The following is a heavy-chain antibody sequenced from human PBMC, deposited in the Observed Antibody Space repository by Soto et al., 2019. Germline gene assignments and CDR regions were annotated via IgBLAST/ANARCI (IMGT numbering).Heavy chain of an antibody. CDR3: ARDRGAVAGYYCYGMDV. D-gene: IGHD6-19*01. Sequence: SETLSLTCTVSCGSISSYYWSWIRQPPGKGLEWIGYIYYSGSTNYNPSLKSRVTISVDTSKNQFSLKLSSVTAADTAVYYCARDRGAVAGYYCYGMDVWGQGTTVTVSS. V-gene: IGHV4-59*01. CDR2: IYYSGST. CDR1: CGSISSYY. J-gene: IGHJ6*02.